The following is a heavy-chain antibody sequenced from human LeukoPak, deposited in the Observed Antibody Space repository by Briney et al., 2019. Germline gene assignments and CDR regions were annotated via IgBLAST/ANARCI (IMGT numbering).Heavy chain of an antibody. CDR2: IYYSGST. J-gene: IGHJ5*02. V-gene: IGHV4-31*03. CDR3: ARDRGYQLLDSGDTGGWFDP. D-gene: IGHD2-2*01. Sequence: RSSETLSLTCTVSGGSISSGGYYWSWIRQHPGKGLEWIGYIYYSGSTYYNPSLRSRVTISVDTSKNQFSLKLSSVTAADTAVYYCARDRGYQLLDSGDTGGWFDPWGQGTLVTVSS. CDR1: GGSISSGGYY.